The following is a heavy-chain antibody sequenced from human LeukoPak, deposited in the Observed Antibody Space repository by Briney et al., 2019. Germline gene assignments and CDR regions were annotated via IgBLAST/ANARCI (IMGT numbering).Heavy chain of an antibody. CDR2: IKQDESEK. J-gene: IGHJ4*02. CDR1: GFTFSNYW. Sequence: GGSLRLSCAASGFTFSNYWMTWVRQAPGKGLEWVANIKQDESEKYYVDSVKGRFTVSRDNSKNSVYLQMNSLRAEDTAMYYCATPVGDVWSFDYWGQGTLVTVSS. V-gene: IGHV3-7*01. D-gene: IGHD2-15*01. CDR3: ATPVGDVWSFDY.